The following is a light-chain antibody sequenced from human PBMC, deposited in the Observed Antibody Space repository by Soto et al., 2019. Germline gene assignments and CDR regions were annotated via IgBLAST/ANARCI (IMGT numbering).Light chain of an antibody. CDR3: QQYGGSPMYT. CDR2: GAS. V-gene: IGKV3-20*01. J-gene: IGKJ2*01. Sequence: EIVLTQSPATLSFSPGEGSSLSFISSQSISSNYLAWYQQRPGLAPRLLMSGASSRAPGIPDRFSGSGSGTDFTLTITRLEPEDFAVYYCQQYGGSPMYTFGQGTKVDIK. CDR1: QSISSNY.